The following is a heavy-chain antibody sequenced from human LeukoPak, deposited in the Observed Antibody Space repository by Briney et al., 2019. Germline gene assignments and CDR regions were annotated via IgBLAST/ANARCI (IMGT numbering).Heavy chain of an antibody. D-gene: IGHD3-10*01. J-gene: IGHJ4*02. Sequence: GGSLRLSCADSGFTFSSYAMSSVRQALGKGLEWVSAISGSGGSTYYADSVKGRFTISRDNTKNTLYLQMNSLRAEDTAVYYCAKVSGDGDAEYYFDYWGQGTLVTVSS. CDR3: AKVSGDGDAEYYFDY. V-gene: IGHV3-23*01. CDR1: GFTFSSYA. CDR2: ISGSGGST.